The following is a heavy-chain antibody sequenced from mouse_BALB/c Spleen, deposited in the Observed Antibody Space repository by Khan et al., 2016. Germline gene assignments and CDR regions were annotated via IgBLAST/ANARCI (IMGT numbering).Heavy chain of an antibody. J-gene: IGHJ3*01. CDR2: INTYTGEP. Sequence: QIQLVQSGPELKKPGETVKISCKASGYTFTNYGMNWVKQAPGKGLKWMGWINTYTGEPTYADDFKGRFAFSLETSASTAYLQINNLKNEDTATYCCARGLHYYGYWFAYWGQGTLVTVSA. CDR3: ARGLHYYGYWFAY. D-gene: IGHD1-2*01. V-gene: IGHV9-3-1*01. CDR1: GYTFTNYG.